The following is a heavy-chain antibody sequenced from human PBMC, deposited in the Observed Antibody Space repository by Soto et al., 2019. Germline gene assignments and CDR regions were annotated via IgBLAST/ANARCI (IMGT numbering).Heavy chain of an antibody. CDR2: IVVGSGNT. Sequence: ASVKVSCKASGFTFTSSAVQWVRQARGQRLEWIGWIVVGSGNTNYAQKFQERVTITRDMSTSTAYMELSSLRSEDTAVYYCAARSSNYYYYGMDVWGQGTTVTVS. CDR3: AARSSNYYYYGMDV. CDR1: GFTFTSSA. D-gene: IGHD6-6*01. V-gene: IGHV1-58*01. J-gene: IGHJ6*02.